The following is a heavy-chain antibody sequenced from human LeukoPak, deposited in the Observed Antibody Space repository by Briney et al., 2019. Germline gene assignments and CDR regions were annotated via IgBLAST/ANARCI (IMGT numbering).Heavy chain of an antibody. V-gene: IGHV3-23*01. J-gene: IGHJ4*02. Sequence: GGSLRLSCAASGFTFSSYAMSWVRQAPGKGLEWVSAISGSGGSTYYADSVKGRFTISRDNAKNSLYLQMNSLRAEDTAVYYCARQGDTAMVTFDYWGQGTLVTVSS. CDR3: ARQGDTAMVTFDY. CDR2: ISGSGGST. D-gene: IGHD5-18*01. CDR1: GFTFSSYA.